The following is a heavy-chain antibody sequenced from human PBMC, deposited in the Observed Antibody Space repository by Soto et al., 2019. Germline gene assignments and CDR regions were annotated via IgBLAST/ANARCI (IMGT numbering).Heavy chain of an antibody. CDR3: ARSYGDYAYDALDI. V-gene: IGHV4-4*02. CDR2: IYHSGST. J-gene: IGHJ3*02. CDR1: GGSISSSNW. D-gene: IGHD4-17*01. Sequence: SETLSLTCAVSGGSISSSNWWSWVRQPPGKGLEWIGEIYHSGSTNYNPSLKSRVTISVDKSKNQFSLKLSSVTAADTAVYYCARSYGDYAYDALDIWGQGTMVTVSS.